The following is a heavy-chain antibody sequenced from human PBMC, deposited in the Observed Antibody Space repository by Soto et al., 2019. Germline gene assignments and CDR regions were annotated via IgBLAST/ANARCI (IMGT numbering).Heavy chain of an antibody. Sequence: PSVKVSCKASGYTFTSYAMHWVRQAPGQRLEWMGWINAGNGNTKYSQKFQGRVTITRDTSASTAYMELSSLRSEDTAVYYCARHSGTPSSYYYYYGMDVWGQGTTVTVSS. CDR1: GYTFTSYA. CDR3: ARHSGTPSSYYYYYGMDV. CDR2: INAGNGNT. V-gene: IGHV1-3*01. D-gene: IGHD3-10*01. J-gene: IGHJ6*02.